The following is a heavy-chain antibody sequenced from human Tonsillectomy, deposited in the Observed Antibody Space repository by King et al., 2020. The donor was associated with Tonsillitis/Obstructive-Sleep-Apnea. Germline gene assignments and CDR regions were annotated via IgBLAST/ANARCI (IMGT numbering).Heavy chain of an antibody. Sequence: QLQESGPGLVKPSETLSLSCTVSGGSISSSSYYWGWIRQPPGKGLEWIGSIYYSGSTYYNPSLKSRVTISVDTSKNQFSLKLSSVTAADTAVYYCARQPNYYDSSGYSHNWFDPWGQGTLAT. V-gene: IGHV4-39*01. CDR3: ARQPNYYDSSGYSHNWFDP. J-gene: IGHJ5*02. CDR2: IYYSGST. CDR1: GGSISSSSYY. D-gene: IGHD3-22*01.